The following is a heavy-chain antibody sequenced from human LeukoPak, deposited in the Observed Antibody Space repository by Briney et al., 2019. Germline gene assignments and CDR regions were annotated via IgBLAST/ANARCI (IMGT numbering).Heavy chain of an antibody. CDR2: IYPGDSDT. D-gene: IGHD3-22*01. Sequence: GESLKISCKGSGYSFTSYWIGWVRQMPGKGLEWMGIIYPGDSDTRYSPSFQGQVTISADKSISTAYLQWSSLKASDTAMYYCASRPIYYDSSGYSYGMDVWGQGTTVTVSS. CDR1: GYSFTSYW. CDR3: ASRPIYYDSSGYSYGMDV. V-gene: IGHV5-51*01. J-gene: IGHJ6*02.